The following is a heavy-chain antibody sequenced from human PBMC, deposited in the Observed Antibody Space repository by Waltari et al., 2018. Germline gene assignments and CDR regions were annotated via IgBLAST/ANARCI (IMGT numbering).Heavy chain of an antibody. CDR1: GGSFSGYY. CDR3: AREYSGSYPIDY. J-gene: IGHJ4*02. V-gene: IGHV4-34*01. CDR2: INHSGCT. D-gene: IGHD1-26*01. Sequence: QVQLQQWGAGLLKPSETLSLTCAVYGGSFSGYYWSWIRQPPGKGLEWICEINHSGCTNSDPSLKSRVTKSVDTSKNQFSLKLSSVTAADTAVYYCAREYSGSYPIDYWGQGTLVTVSS.